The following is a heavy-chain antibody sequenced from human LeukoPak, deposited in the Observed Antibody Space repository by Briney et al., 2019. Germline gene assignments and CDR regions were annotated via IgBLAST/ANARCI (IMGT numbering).Heavy chain of an antibody. J-gene: IGHJ4*02. CDR3: ARDSPYGTAGY. Sequence: PGGSLRLSCAASGFTFSNYNMNWVRQAPGKGLEWVSSISSSSSYIYYADSVKGRFTLSRDNTKNSLYLQMNSLRAEDTAVYYCARDSPYGTAGYWGQGTLVTVSS. D-gene: IGHD2-8*02. CDR2: ISSSSSYI. CDR1: GFTFSNYN. V-gene: IGHV3-21*01.